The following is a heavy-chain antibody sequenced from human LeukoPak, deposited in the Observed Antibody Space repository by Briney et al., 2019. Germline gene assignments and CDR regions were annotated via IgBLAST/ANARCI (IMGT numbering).Heavy chain of an antibody. J-gene: IGHJ1*01. CDR3: ASGSGYYRVAEYFQH. D-gene: IGHD3-22*01. Sequence: GGSLRLSCAVSGSTVSGHYMSWVRQAPGKGLEWVSIIYSGGNTYYADSVKGRFTISRDNSKNTLYLQMNSLRAEDTAVYYSASGSGYYRVAEYFQHWGQGTLVTVSS. CDR2: IYSGGNT. V-gene: IGHV3-53*01. CDR1: GSTVSGHY.